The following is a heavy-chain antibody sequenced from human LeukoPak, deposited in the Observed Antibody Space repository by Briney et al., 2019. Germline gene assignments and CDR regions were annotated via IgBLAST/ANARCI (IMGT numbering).Heavy chain of an antibody. Sequence: GGSLRLSCAASGFTFRSYAMNWVRQAPGKGLEWVSAISGSGGSTYYADSVKGRFTISRDNSKNTLYLQMNSLRAEDTAVYYCAKVGYCSSTSCYQLYWFDPWGQGTLVTVSS. V-gene: IGHV3-23*01. J-gene: IGHJ5*02. D-gene: IGHD2-2*01. CDR1: GFTFRSYA. CDR3: AKVGYCSSTSCYQLYWFDP. CDR2: ISGSGGST.